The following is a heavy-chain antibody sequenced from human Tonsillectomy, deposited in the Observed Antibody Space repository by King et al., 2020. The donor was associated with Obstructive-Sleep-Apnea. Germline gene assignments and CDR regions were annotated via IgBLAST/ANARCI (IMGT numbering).Heavy chain of an antibody. J-gene: IGHJ3*02. CDR3: ARWYYYGSGRDAFDI. Sequence: VQLVESGGGLVQPGGSLRLSCAASGFTFSSYWMHWVRQAPGKGLMWVSRIDTDGSRTAYAASVKGRVTISRDNAQNTLYLQMNSLRAEDTAVYYCARWYYYGSGRDAFDIWGQGTMVTVSS. V-gene: IGHV3-74*01. D-gene: IGHD3-10*01. CDR1: GFTFSSYW. CDR2: IDTDGSRT.